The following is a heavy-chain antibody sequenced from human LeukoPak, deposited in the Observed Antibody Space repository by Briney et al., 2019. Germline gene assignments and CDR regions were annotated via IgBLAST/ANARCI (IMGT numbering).Heavy chain of an antibody. CDR2: IDPDNGET. CDR3: ATSVTYNDPHH. Sequence: ATVKISCKASGYKFTAYYIHWVRQAPGRRLEWMGHIDPDNGETTYAEKFQGRVAMTADTSTDTTYMELSSLISEDTAVYNCATSVTYNDPHHWGQGALVTVSS. J-gene: IGHJ5*02. CDR1: GYKFTAYY. V-gene: IGHV1-69-2*01. D-gene: IGHD5-24*01.